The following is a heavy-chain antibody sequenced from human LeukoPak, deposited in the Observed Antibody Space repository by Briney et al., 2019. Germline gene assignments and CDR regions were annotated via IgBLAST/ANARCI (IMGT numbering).Heavy chain of an antibody. D-gene: IGHD3-10*01. Sequence: GGSLRLSCAASGFSFSTYSFSWVRKAPGKGLEWVGRIKSKTDGGTTDYAAPVKGRFTISRDDSKNTLYLQMNSLKTEDTAVYYCTTDDYYGSGSYCNAFDYWGQGTLVTVSS. CDR2: IKSKTDGGTT. CDR3: TTDDYYGSGSYCNAFDY. J-gene: IGHJ4*02. CDR1: GFSFSTYS. V-gene: IGHV3-15*01.